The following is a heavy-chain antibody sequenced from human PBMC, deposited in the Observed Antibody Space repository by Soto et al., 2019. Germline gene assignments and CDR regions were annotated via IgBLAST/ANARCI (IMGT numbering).Heavy chain of an antibody. D-gene: IGHD6-19*01. CDR2: INTYNQNT. J-gene: IGHJ4*02. CDR3: GRESSGSGWSFDF. V-gene: IGHV1-18*04. CDR1: GYTLTNYP. Sequence: QVQLVQSGAEVNKPGASVKVSCKASGYTLTNYPITWVRQAPGQGLEWMGWINTYNQNTIYAQKVQGRVTMTTDTYTITSSLELGSLGSDDTAVYYCGRESSGSGWSFDFLGQGSLVTASS.